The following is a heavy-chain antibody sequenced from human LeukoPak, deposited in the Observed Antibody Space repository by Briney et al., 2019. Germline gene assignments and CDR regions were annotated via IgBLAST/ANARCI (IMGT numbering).Heavy chain of an antibody. V-gene: IGHV4-59*01. CDR3: ARVKITFGRVIVKGAFDI. CDR1: GGSISSYY. CDR2: IYYSGST. Sequence: SETLSLTCTVSGGSISSYYWSWIRQPPGKGLEWIGYIYYSGSTNYNPSLKSRVTISVDTSKNQFSLKLSSVTAADTAVYYCARVKITFGRVIVKGAFDIWGQGTMVTVSS. D-gene: IGHD3-16*02. J-gene: IGHJ3*02.